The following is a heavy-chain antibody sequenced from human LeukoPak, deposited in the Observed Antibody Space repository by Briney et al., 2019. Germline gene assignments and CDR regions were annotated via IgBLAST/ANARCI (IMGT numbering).Heavy chain of an antibody. D-gene: IGHD2-15*01. V-gene: IGHV3-48*03. CDR1: GFTFSSYG. CDR2: ISSSGSTI. Sequence: GGSLRLSCAASGFTFSSYGMHWVRQAPGKGLEWVSYISSSGSTIYYADSVKGRFTISRDNAKNSLYLQMNSLRAEDTAVYYCARGDYCSGGSCYSTFGYWGQGTLVTVSS. J-gene: IGHJ4*02. CDR3: ARGDYCSGGSCYSTFGY.